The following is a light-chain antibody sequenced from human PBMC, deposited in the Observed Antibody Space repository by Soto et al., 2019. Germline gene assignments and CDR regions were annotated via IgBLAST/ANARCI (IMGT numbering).Light chain of an antibody. V-gene: IGLV2-14*01. Sequence: QSVLTQPASVSGSPGQSITISCTGTSSDVGGYNYVSWYQQHPGKAPKLIIYEVSDRPSGVSDRFSGSKSGNTASLTISGRQAEDEADFYCSSYTGSSPVIFGGGTKLTVL. J-gene: IGLJ2*01. CDR3: SSYTGSSPVI. CDR2: EVS. CDR1: SSDVGGYNY.